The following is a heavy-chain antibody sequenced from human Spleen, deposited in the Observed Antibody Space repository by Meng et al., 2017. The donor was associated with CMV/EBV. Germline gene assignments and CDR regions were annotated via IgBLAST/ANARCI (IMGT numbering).Heavy chain of an antibody. CDR3: AKAYSGSWYREYYDY. D-gene: IGHD6-13*01. CDR2: ITATSGST. J-gene: IGHJ4*02. V-gene: IGHV3-23*01. CDR1: GFTFSNYA. Sequence: GGSLRLSCAASGFTFSNYAMAWVRQAPGKGLEWVSPITATSGSTYYTDSVKGRFTVSRDNSKNTLYLQMNSLRAEDTAVYYCAKAYSGSWYREYYDYWGQGTLVTVSS.